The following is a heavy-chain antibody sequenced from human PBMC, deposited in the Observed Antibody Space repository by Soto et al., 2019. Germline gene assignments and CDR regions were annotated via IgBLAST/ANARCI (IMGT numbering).Heavy chain of an antibody. D-gene: IGHD1-1*01. Sequence: PGGSLRLSCAASGFTFSSYGMHWVRQAPGKGLEWVAVIWYDGSNKYYADSVKGRFTISRDNSKNTLYLQMNSLRAEDTAVYYCARDWGTGTYYFDYWGQGTLVTVSS. V-gene: IGHV3-33*01. CDR3: ARDWGTGTYYFDY. J-gene: IGHJ4*02. CDR1: GFTFSSYG. CDR2: IWYDGSNK.